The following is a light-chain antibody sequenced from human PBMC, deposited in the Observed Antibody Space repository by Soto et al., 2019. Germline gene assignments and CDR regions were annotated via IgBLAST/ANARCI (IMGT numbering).Light chain of an antibody. CDR1: SGHSSYI. CDR3: ETWDSNTRV. Sequence: QLVLTQSSSASASLGSSVTLTCTLSSGHSSYIIAWHQQQPGKAPRYLMKLEGSGSYNKVSGVPDRFSGSSSGADRYLTISNLQFEDEADYYCETWDSNTRVFGGGTKLTVL. J-gene: IGLJ3*02. V-gene: IGLV4-60*02. CDR2: LEGSGSY.